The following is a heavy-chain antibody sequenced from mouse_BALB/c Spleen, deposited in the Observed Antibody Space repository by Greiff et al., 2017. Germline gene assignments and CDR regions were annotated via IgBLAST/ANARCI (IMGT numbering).Heavy chain of an antibody. CDR1: GYSITSGYY. J-gene: IGHJ2*01. Sequence: EVQLQESGPGLVKPSQSLSLTCSVTGYSITSGYYWNWIRQFPGNKLEWMGYISYDGSNNYNPSLKNRISITRDTSKNQFFLKLNSVTTEDTATYYCARVGWITTGVDYWGQGTTLTVSS. D-gene: IGHD2-4*01. CDR2: ISYDGSN. V-gene: IGHV3-6*02. CDR3: ARVGWITTGVDY.